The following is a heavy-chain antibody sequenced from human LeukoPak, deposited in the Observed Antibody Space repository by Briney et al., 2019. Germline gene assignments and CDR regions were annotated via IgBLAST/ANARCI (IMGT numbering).Heavy chain of an antibody. J-gene: IGHJ4*02. D-gene: IGHD6-19*01. V-gene: IGHV1-18*01. Sequence: GASVKVSCKASGYTFTSYGISWVRQAPGQGLEWMGWISAYNGNTNYAQNLQGRDTMTTDTSTSTAYMELRSLRSDDTAVYYCARIFPQAGFDYWGQGTLVTVSS. CDR3: ARIFPQAGFDY. CDR1: GYTFTSYG. CDR2: ISAYNGNT.